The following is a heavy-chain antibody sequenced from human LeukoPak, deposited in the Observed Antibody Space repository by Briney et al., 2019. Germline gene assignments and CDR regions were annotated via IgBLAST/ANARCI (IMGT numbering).Heavy chain of an antibody. Sequence: GGSLRLSCAASGFTFSSYTMNWVRQSPGKGLEWVSYISSSGTPIYYADSVKGRFTISRDNAKNSLYLQMNSLRDEDTAVYYCASSQGIPHYNGMDVWGQGTTVTVSS. J-gene: IGHJ6*02. CDR3: ASSQGIPHYNGMDV. CDR2: ISSSGTPI. V-gene: IGHV3-48*02. CDR1: GFTFSSYT. D-gene: IGHD2-21*01.